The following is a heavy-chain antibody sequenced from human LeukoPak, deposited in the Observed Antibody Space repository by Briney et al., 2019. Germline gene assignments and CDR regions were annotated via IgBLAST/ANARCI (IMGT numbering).Heavy chain of an antibody. CDR1: GGTFSSYA. CDR2: IIPIFGTA. J-gene: IGHJ4*02. Sequence: SVKASCKASGGTFSSYAISWVRQAPGQGLEWMGGIIPIFGTANYAQKFQGRVTITADESTSTAYMELSSLRSEDTAVYYCARALAYCGGDCYYFDYWGQGTLVTVSS. V-gene: IGHV1-69*01. D-gene: IGHD2-21*02. CDR3: ARALAYCGGDCYYFDY.